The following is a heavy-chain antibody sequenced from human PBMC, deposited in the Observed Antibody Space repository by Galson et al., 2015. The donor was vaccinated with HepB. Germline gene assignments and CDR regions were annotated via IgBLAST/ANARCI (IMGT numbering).Heavy chain of an antibody. D-gene: IGHD6-13*01. CDR3: AHSRIVEAGHPPVSRFLKEPNYDS. V-gene: IGHV2-5*02. CDR1: GFSLSTSAVG. Sequence: PALVKPTQTLTLTCTFSGFSLSTSAVGVGWIRQPPGKALEWLAFIYWDDDKRYSPSLKTRLTITEDTPENQVVLKMTNMDPVGTATYYCAHSRIVEAGHPPVSRFLKEPNYDSWGPGTLVTVSS. CDR2: IYWDDDK. J-gene: IGHJ4*02.